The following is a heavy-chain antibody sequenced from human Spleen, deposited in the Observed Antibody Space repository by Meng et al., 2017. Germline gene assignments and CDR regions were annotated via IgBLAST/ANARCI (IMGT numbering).Heavy chain of an antibody. J-gene: IGHJ6*02. Sequence: ASVKVSCKASGYAFTSYGVSWVRQAPGQGLEWMGWVSAKNGNTNYAQKVQGRVTMTADTSTNTAYMDLTSLRYDDTAVYYCAAGIAVAGTVYYYGMDVWGQGTTVTVSS. CDR2: VSAKNGNT. CDR1: GYAFTSYG. D-gene: IGHD6-19*01. V-gene: IGHV1-18*01. CDR3: AAGIAVAGTVYYYGMDV.